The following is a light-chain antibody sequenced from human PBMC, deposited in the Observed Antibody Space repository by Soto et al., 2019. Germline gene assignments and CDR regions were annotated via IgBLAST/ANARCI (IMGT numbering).Light chain of an antibody. J-gene: IGKJ5*01. Sequence: DIQLTQSPSFLSASVGDRVTITCRASQGISNYLAWYHQKPGKAPKLLIHTASTLQTGVPSRFSGSVSGTEFTLTIRSLQPEDFATYWCQQRHSYPITFGQGTRLETK. CDR1: QGISNY. V-gene: IGKV1-9*01. CDR2: TAS. CDR3: QQRHSYPIT.